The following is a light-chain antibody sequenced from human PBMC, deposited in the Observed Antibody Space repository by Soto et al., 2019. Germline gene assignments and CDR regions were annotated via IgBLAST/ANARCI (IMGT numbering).Light chain of an antibody. CDR3: QQSSSTPQT. CDR1: QSIDSY. V-gene: IGKV1-39*01. CDR2: GAF. Sequence: DIQMTQSPSSLSASVGDRVTITCRASQSIDSYLNWYQQKPGKAPNLLIYGAFRLQSGVPSRFSGSGSGTDFTLTTSSLQPEDFATYYCQQSSSTPQTFGHGTKLEIK. J-gene: IGKJ2*01.